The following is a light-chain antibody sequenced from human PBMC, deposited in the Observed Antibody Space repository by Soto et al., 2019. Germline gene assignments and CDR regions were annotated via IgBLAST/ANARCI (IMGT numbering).Light chain of an antibody. CDR1: QSVLSSSNNKNY. CDR3: QQYFITPIT. J-gene: IGKJ5*01. Sequence: DIVMTQSPDSLAVSLGDRATINCKSSQSVLSSSNNKNYLAWYQQKPGQPPKLLIYWASTRESGVTDRFSGSRSGTDFTLTISSLQAEDVAVYYCQQYFITPITFGQGTRLEIK. V-gene: IGKV4-1*01. CDR2: WAS.